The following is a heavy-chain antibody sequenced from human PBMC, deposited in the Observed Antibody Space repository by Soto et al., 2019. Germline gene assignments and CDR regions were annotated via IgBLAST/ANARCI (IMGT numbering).Heavy chain of an antibody. CDR3: ARATTLVRGVYFGF. J-gene: IGHJ4*02. D-gene: IGHD3-10*01. CDR2: IFYTGST. Sequence: QLQLQESGPGLVKPSETLSLTCTVSGDSISTTYYWGWIRQPPGKGLEWMGSIFYTGSTSYNPSLKTRVTISVDTSTNQFSLRLNSVTAADTAVYYCARATTLVRGVYFGFWGQGTLVTVSS. V-gene: IGHV4-39*01. CDR1: GDSISTTYY.